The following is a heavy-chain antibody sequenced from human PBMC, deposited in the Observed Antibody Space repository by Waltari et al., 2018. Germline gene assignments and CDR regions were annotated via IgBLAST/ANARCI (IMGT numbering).Heavy chain of an antibody. J-gene: IGHJ4*02. D-gene: IGHD1-26*01. V-gene: IGHV1-2*06. CDR3: ARARARIGGYGEY. CDR2: INPNSGGT. Sequence: QVQLVQSGAEVQKPGASGKVSCKASGYTFTGYYMHWVRQAPGQGLEWMVRINPNSGGTNYAQKFQGRVTMTRDTSISTAYMELSRLRSDDTAVYYCARARARIGGYGEYWGQGTLVTVSS. CDR1: GYTFTGYY.